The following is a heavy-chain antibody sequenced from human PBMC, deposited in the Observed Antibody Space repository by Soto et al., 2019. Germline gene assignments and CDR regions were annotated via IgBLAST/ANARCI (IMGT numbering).Heavy chain of an antibody. V-gene: IGHV4-59*01. Sequence: QVQLQESGPGLVKPSETLSLTCSVSGGSISHYYWSWIRQSPVKGLEWLGYIYNSGSTNTNPSLRTLATISMAMSKNQLSLKLSSVTAAHTAVYYCARARITMIREVIKYNMHVWGQGTTVSVS. CDR2: IYNSGST. J-gene: IGHJ6*02. D-gene: IGHD3-10*01. CDR3: ARARITMIREVIKYNMHV. CDR1: GGSISHYY.